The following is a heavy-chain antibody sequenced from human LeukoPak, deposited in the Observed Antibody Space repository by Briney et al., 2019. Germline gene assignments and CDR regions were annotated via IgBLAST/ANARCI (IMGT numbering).Heavy chain of an antibody. J-gene: IGHJ4*02. Sequence: PGGSLRLSCAGSGFPFSSHGMNWVRQAPGKGLEGVSGISPGGGPTYYADSVKGRFSISRDDLKNTLYLQMTNLRAEDTAVYYCAKDGAWLRFDDWGQGILVTVSS. CDR3: AKDGAWLRFDD. CDR1: GFPFSSHG. CDR2: ISPGGGPT. V-gene: IGHV3-23*01. D-gene: IGHD5-12*01.